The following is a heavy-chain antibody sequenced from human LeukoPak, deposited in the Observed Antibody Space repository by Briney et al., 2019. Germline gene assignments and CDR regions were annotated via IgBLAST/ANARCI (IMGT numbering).Heavy chain of an antibody. J-gene: IGHJ3*02. D-gene: IGHD2-21*02. CDR3: ARDSDCGGDCPDAFDI. CDR1: GGSISSYY. V-gene: IGHV4-59*01. CDR2: IYYSGST. Sequence: PSETLSLTCTVSGGSISSYYWSWIRQPPGKGLEWIGYIYYSGSTNYNPSLKSRVTISVDTSKNRFSLKLSSVTAADTAVYYCARDSDCGGDCPDAFDIWGQGTMVTVSS.